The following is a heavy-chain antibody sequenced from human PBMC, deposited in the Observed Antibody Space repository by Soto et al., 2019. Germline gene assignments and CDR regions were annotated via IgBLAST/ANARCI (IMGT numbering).Heavy chain of an antibody. V-gene: IGHV1-46*01. J-gene: IGHJ4*02. D-gene: IGHD6-25*01. CDR1: GYTFTHYY. CDR2: INPASGST. Sequence: QVRLVQSGAEVKKPGASVKLSCRTSGYTFTHYYIHWVRQAPGQGLEWLAIINPASGSTNYAQDFLGRGTLTMDPSTTTVYMELSRLRAEDTAIFFCARDLAAGDHWGQGTLVTVSS. CDR3: ARDLAAGDH.